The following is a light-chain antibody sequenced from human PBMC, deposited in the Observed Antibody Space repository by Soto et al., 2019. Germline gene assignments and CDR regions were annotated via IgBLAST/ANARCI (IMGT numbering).Light chain of an antibody. V-gene: IGKV3-15*01. Sequence: EMVLTQSPATLSGSPGERVTLSCRASRSISRNLAWYQQKAGQAPRLLIYGASTRATGIPDRFSGRGSGTEFTLTINGLQSEDFATYYCQPHNNWPVVTFGGGTRVRSN. J-gene: IGKJ4*01. CDR1: RSISRN. CDR3: QPHNNWPVVT. CDR2: GAS.